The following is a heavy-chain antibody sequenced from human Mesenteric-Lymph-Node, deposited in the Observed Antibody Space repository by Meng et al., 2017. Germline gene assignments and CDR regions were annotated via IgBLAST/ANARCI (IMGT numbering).Heavy chain of an antibody. Sequence: SETLSLTCTVSGYSISSGYYWGWIRQPPGKGLEWIGSIYYSGSTHYNPSLKSRVTISVDTSKNQFSLKLSSVTAADTAVYYCARVEVVAATLFYFDYWGQGTLVTVSS. CDR3: ARVEVVAATLFYFDY. V-gene: IGHV4-38-2*02. CDR1: GYSISSGYY. CDR2: IYYSGST. J-gene: IGHJ4*02. D-gene: IGHD2-15*01.